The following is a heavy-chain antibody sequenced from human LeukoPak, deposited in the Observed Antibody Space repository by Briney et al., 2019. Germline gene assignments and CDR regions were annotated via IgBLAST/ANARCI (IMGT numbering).Heavy chain of an antibody. CDR1: GFTFSSYS. J-gene: IGHJ4*02. CDR3: ARAKVTKNFDY. Sequence: PGGSLRLSCAASGFTFSSYSMNRVRQAPGKGLEWVSSISSSSSYIYYADSVKGRFTISRDNAKNSLYLQMNSLRAEDTAVYYCARAKVTKNFDYWGQGTLVTVSS. V-gene: IGHV3-21*01. CDR2: ISSSSSYI. D-gene: IGHD4-17*01.